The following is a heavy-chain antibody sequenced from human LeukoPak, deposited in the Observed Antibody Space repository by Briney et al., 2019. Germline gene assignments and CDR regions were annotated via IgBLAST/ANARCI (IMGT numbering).Heavy chain of an antibody. Sequence: SVKVSCKASGGTFSSYAISWVRQAPGQGLEWMGGIIPIFGTANYAQKFQGRVTITADESTSTAYMELSSLRSEDTAVYYCARESLYYDFWSGYSLDYWGQGTLVTVSS. J-gene: IGHJ4*02. CDR1: GGTFSSYA. V-gene: IGHV1-69*01. CDR3: ARESLYYDFWSGYSLDY. CDR2: IIPIFGTA. D-gene: IGHD3-3*01.